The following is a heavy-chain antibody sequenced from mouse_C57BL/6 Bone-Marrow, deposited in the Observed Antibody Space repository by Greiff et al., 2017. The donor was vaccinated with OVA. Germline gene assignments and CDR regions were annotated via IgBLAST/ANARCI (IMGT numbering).Heavy chain of an antibody. CDR2: IDPSDSYT. CDR3: ARESYGSSYPSWFAY. J-gene: IGHJ3*01. D-gene: IGHD1-1*01. Sequence: VQLQQPGAELVKPGASVKLSCKASGYTFTSYWMQWVKQRPGQGLAWIGEIDPSDSYTNYNHKFKGKAPLTVDTSSSTAYMQLSSLTSEDSAVYYCARESYGSSYPSWFAYWGQGTLVTVSA. CDR1: GYTFTSYW. V-gene: IGHV1-50*01.